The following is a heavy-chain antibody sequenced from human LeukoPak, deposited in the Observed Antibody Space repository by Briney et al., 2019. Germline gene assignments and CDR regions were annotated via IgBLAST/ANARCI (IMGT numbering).Heavy chain of an antibody. Sequence: ASVKVSCKASGYTFTSNYMHWVRQAPGQGLEWMGMINPSGGSTSYARKFQGRVTMTSDTSTRTVFMELSSLRSEGTAVYSCARGLWQWLVDYWGQGTLVTVSS. CDR2: INPSGGST. CDR1: GYTFTSNY. CDR3: ARGLWQWLVDY. D-gene: IGHD6-19*01. J-gene: IGHJ4*02. V-gene: IGHV1-46*01.